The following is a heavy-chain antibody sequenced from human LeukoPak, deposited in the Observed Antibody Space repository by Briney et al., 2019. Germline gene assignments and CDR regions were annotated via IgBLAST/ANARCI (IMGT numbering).Heavy chain of an antibody. D-gene: IGHD4-23*01. CDR1: GYTFTSYD. Sequence: ASVKVSCKASGYTFTSYDINWVRQATGQGLEWMGWMNPNSGNIGYAQKFQGRVTMTRNTSISTAYMELSSLRSEDTAVYYCARGNNDYGGTRAGGDYWGQGTLVTVSS. CDR3: ARGNNDYGGTRAGGDY. V-gene: IGHV1-8*01. CDR2: MNPNSGNI. J-gene: IGHJ4*02.